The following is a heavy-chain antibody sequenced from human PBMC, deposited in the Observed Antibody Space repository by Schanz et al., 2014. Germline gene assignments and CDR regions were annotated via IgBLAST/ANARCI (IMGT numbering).Heavy chain of an antibody. CDR3: VSQTGSPNY. V-gene: IGHV3-23*01. CDR1: GFIFGSSV. J-gene: IGHJ4*02. Sequence: EVQLLESGGGLIQPGGSLRLSCAASGFIFGSSVMAWVRQAPGKGLEWVSGITGASDHIDYAESVKGRFTISRDNAKNSLFLHMNSLRAEDTAVYYCVSQTGSPNYWGQGTLVTVSS. D-gene: IGHD6-13*01. CDR2: ITGASDHI.